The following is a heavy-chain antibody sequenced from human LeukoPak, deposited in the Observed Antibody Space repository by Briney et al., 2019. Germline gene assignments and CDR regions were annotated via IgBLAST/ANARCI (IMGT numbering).Heavy chain of an antibody. CDR3: ARFRAATTRFDY. Sequence: GGSLRLSCAASGFTFRNYAMYWVRQAPGRGLEWAAVVSFDGNTTFYSDSVKGRFAISRDNSKNTLYLEMNSLRPEDTAVYYCARFRAATTRFDYWGRGTLVTVSS. CDR1: GFTFRNYA. CDR2: VSFDGNTT. J-gene: IGHJ4*02. D-gene: IGHD1/OR15-1a*01. V-gene: IGHV3-30*09.